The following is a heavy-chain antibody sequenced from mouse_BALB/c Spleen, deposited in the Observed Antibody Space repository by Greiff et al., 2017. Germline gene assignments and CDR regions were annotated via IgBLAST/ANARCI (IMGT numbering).Heavy chain of an antibody. D-gene: IGHD1-2*01. CDR3: VRDRDYGYYAMDY. CDR1: GFSLTSYD. V-gene: IGHV2-9-2*01. Sequence: VMLVESGPGLVAPSQSLSITCTVSGFSLTSYDISWIRQPPGKGLEWLGVIWTGGGTNYNSAFMSRLSISKDNSKSQVFLKMNSLQTDDTAIYYCVRDRDYGYYAMDYWGQGTSVTVSS. J-gene: IGHJ4*01. CDR2: IWTGGGT.